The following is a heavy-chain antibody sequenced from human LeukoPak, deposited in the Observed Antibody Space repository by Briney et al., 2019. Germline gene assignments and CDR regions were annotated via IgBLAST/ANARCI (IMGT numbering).Heavy chain of an antibody. V-gene: IGHV3-23*01. Sequence: PGGSLRLSCAVSGFTFSNEAMGWVRQLRGGGLEWVSTISPGGGTTYYAESMKGRFTISRDNSKTTLYLEMNSLRVEDTTVYYCSKKGQNGDYGKPDWGQGTLVTVSS. CDR1: GFTFSNEA. J-gene: IGHJ4*02. D-gene: IGHD4-17*01. CDR2: ISPGGGTT. CDR3: SKKGQNGDYGKPD.